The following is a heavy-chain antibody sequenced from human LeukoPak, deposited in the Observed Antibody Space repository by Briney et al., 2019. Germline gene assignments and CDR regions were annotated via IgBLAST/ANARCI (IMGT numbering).Heavy chain of an antibody. J-gene: IGHJ6*02. CDR1: GFTFSSYA. Sequence: GSLRLSCAASGFTFSSYAMSWIRQPPGKGLEWIGYIYYSGSTNYNPSLKSRVTISVDTSKNQFSLKLSSVTAADTAVYYCARDGRDGYNLHGMDVWGQGTTVTVSS. D-gene: IGHD5-24*01. CDR2: IYYSGST. V-gene: IGHV4-59*01. CDR3: ARDGRDGYNLHGMDV.